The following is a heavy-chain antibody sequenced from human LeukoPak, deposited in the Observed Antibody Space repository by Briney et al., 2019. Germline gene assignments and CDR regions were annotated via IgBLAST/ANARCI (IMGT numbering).Heavy chain of an antibody. J-gene: IGHJ4*02. CDR2: TNPNSGDT. V-gene: IGHV1-2*02. CDR1: GYGFTGYY. Sequence: ASVKLSCKASGYGFTGYYINWVRHAPGQGLELMGWTNPNSGDTNHAQKFQGRVTMTRDMSISTVYMELSSPTSDDTAVYYCARALQREPYVWGSYADYWGQGTLVTVSS. CDR3: ARALQREPYVWGSYADY. D-gene: IGHD3-16*01.